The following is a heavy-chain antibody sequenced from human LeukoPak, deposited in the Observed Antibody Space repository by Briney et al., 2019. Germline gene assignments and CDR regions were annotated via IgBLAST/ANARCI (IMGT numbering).Heavy chain of an antibody. CDR3: AKDLDYGSGSYDYYYGMDV. Sequence: AGGSLRLSCAASGFTFSSYGMHWVRQAPGKGLEWVAVISYDGSNKYYADSVKGRFTISRDNSKNTLYLQMNSLRAEDTAVYYCAKDLDYGSGSYDYYYGMDVWGKGTTVTVSS. J-gene: IGHJ6*04. CDR1: GFTFSSYG. V-gene: IGHV3-30*18. CDR2: ISYDGSNK. D-gene: IGHD3-10*01.